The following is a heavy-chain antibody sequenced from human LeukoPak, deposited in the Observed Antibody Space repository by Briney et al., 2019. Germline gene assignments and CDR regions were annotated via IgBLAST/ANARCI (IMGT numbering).Heavy chain of an antibody. D-gene: IGHD3-10*01. CDR3: AKDLGYGSGSYGLDY. CDR2: IRYDGSNK. V-gene: IGHV3-30*02. J-gene: IGHJ4*02. CDR1: GFTFSSYG. Sequence: PGGSLRLSCAASGFTFSSYGMHWVRQAPGKGLEWVAFIRYDGSNKYYADSVKGRFTISRDNSKNTLYLQMNSLRAEDTAVYYCAKDLGYGSGSYGLDYWGQGTLVTVSS.